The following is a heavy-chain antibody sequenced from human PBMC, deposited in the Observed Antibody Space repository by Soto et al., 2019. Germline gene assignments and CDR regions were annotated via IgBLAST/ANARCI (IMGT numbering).Heavy chain of an antibody. Sequence: SETLSLTCTVSGGSISSGGYYWSWIRQHPGKGLEWIGYIYYSGSTYYNPSLKSRVTISVDTSKNEFSLKLSSVTAADTAVYYCARSSLGYCSGGSCYSRYYYYYMDVWGKGTTVTVSS. D-gene: IGHD2-15*01. J-gene: IGHJ6*03. V-gene: IGHV4-31*03. CDR3: ARSSLGYCSGGSCYSRYYYYYMDV. CDR1: GGSISSGGYY. CDR2: IYYSGST.